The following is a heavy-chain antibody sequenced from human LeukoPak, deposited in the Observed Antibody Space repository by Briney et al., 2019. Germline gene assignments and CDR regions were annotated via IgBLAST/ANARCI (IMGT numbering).Heavy chain of an antibody. D-gene: IGHD5-18*01. J-gene: IGHJ4*02. V-gene: IGHV5-51*01. CDR1: GYSFTSYW. CDR3: ARRGRYSYGSYFDY. Sequence: GEPLNFSCKGSGYSFTSYWIGWVRQVPGKGLEWMGIIYPGDSDTAYSPSFQGQVTVSADKSITTAYLQWSSLKASDTAMYYCARRGRYSYGSYFDYWGQGTLVTVSS. CDR2: IYPGDSDT.